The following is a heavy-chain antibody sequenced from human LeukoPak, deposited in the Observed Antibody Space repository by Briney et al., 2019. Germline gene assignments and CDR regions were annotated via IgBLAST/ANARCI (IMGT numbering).Heavy chain of an antibody. V-gene: IGHV3-66*01. D-gene: IGHD5-12*01. CDR1: GFTVTNNY. Sequence: PGGSLRLPCAASGFTVTNNYMSWVRQAPGKGLEWVSIISGGGSIYYADSVKGRFTISRDNSKNTVFLRMNSLRAEDTAVYYCARDLFPGYSIGYHYGYWGQGTRVTVSS. J-gene: IGHJ4*02. CDR2: ISGGGSI. CDR3: ARDLFPGYSIGYHYGY.